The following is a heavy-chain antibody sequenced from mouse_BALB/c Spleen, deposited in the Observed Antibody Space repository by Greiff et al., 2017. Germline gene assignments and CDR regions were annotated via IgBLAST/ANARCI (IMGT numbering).Heavy chain of an antibody. J-gene: IGHJ3*01. CDR2: ISYSGST. CDR3: AENYYYGSSYRSWFAY. CDR1: GYSITSDYA. D-gene: IGHD1-1*01. Sequence: EVQLQESGPGLVKPSQSLSLTCTVTGYSITSDYAWNWIRQFPGNKLEWMGYISYSGSTSYNPSLKSRISITRDTSKNQFFLQLNSVTTEDTATYYCAENYYYGSSYRSWFAYWGQGTLVTVSA. V-gene: IGHV3-2*02.